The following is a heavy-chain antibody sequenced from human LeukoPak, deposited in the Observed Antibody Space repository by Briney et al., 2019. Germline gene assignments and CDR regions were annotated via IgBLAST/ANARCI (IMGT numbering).Heavy chain of an antibody. D-gene: IGHD1-26*01. J-gene: IGHJ5*02. Sequence: SETLSLTCTISGDSIGRINYYWGWIRQPPGKGLEWIVSMPYSGHTYYNPPLKSRVTTSIDTSKNQLSLNLKSVTAADTAVYYCARGQGATVPQVGKNWFDPWGQGTRVTVSS. V-gene: IGHV4-39*07. CDR1: GDSIGRINYY. CDR3: ARGQGATVPQVGKNWFDP. CDR2: MPYSGHT.